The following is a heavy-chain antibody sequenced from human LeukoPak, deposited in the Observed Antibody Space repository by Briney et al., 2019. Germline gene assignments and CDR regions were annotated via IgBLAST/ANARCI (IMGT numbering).Heavy chain of an antibody. CDR2: IGWNSGGI. CDR3: VKVTAAGFVDH. J-gene: IGHJ4*02. D-gene: IGHD6-13*01. Sequence: GGSLRLSCAASGFTFDDYAMHWVRQAPGKGLEWVSGIGWNSGGIVYADSVKGRFTISRDNAKNSLYLQMNSLGAEDTAFYYCVKVTAAGFVDHWGQGTLVTVSS. V-gene: IGHV3-9*01. CDR1: GFTFDDYA.